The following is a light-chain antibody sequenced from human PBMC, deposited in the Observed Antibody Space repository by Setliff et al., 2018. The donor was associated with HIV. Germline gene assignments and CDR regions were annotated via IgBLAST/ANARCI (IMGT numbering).Light chain of an antibody. Sequence: QSALTQPASVSGSPGQAITIFCTGNNSDIGTYDLVSWYQQHPGRAPKLTIFEVKRRPSGVSNRFSGSKSGNTASLTISGLQAEDEADYYCSSYTSSSTYVFGTGTKVTVL. V-gene: IGLV2-14*02. CDR1: NSDIGTYDL. J-gene: IGLJ1*01. CDR3: SSYTSSSTYV. CDR2: EVK.